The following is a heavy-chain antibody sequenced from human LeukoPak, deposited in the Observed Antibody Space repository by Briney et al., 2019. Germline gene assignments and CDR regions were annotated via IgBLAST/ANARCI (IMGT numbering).Heavy chain of an antibody. CDR1: GITLSNYG. D-gene: IGHD3-22*01. V-gene: IGHV3-23*01. Sequence: GGSLRLSCAVSGITLSNYGMSWARQAPGKGLEWVAGISDSGGSTNNADSVKGRFTISRDNPKNTLYLQMNSLRAEDKAVYFCAKRGVVIRVILVGFHKEAYYFDSWGQGALVTVSS. J-gene: IGHJ4*02. CDR2: ISDSGGST. CDR3: AKRGVVIRVILVGFHKEAYYFDS.